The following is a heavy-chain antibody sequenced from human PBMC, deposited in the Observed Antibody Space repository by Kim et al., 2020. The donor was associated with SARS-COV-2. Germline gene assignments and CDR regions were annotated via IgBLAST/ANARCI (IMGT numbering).Heavy chain of an antibody. CDR2: ISDSGDNT. Sequence: GGSLRLSCAASGFTFSSFAMSWVRQAPGKGLEWVSAISDSGDNTHYADSVKGRFTISRDNSKNTLYLQMNSLRAEDTAVYYCAKDLGYCSSSICYPPYGMDVWGQRTTLTVS. CDR3: AKDLGYCSSSICYPPYGMDV. D-gene: IGHD2-2*03. CDR1: GFTFSSFA. J-gene: IGHJ6*02. V-gene: IGHV3-23*01.